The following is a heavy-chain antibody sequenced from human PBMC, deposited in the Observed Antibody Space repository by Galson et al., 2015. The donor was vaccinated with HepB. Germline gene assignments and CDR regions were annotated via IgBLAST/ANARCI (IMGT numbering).Heavy chain of an antibody. J-gene: IGHJ4*01. D-gene: IGHD3-22*01. CDR1: GDSLKSYY. CDR2: VYDTANT. CDR3: VRSGRVYDSSGYYYPFDY. V-gene: IGHV4-59*08. Sequence: ETLSLTCTVSGDSLKSYYWSWIRQPPGKALEWIGYVYDTANTNYNPSFKPRVSISVNRSENQVSLKLTSVTAADTAFYHCVRSGRVYDSSGYYYPFDYWGHGTLVAVSS.